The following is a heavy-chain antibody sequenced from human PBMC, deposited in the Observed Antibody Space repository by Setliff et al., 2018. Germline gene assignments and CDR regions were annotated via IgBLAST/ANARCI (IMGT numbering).Heavy chain of an antibody. CDR2: IKDSDYST. V-gene: IGHV3-23*05. J-gene: IGHJ5*02. Sequence: GGSLRLSCVGSGFTISGYAMTWVRQVPGKGLEWISSIKDSDYSTYYADSVKGRFTISRDNSKNTLYLQMNGLRAEDSALYYCAKGPNGDFFGAFDTWGQGALVTVSS. CDR3: AKGPNGDFFGAFDT. CDR1: GFTISGYA. D-gene: IGHD4-17*01.